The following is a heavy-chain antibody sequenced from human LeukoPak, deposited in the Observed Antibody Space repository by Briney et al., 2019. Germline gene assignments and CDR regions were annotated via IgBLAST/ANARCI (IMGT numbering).Heavy chain of an antibody. V-gene: IGHV1-18*01. CDR1: GYTFTSYG. Sequence: ASVKVSCKASGYTFTSYGISWVRQAPGQGLEWMGWISAYNGNTNYAQKLQGRVTMTTDTSTSTAYMELRSLRSDDTAVYYCARDRRPYYHSNGVFDYWGQGTLVTVSS. D-gene: IGHD3-22*01. CDR3: ARDRRPYYHSNGVFDY. J-gene: IGHJ4*02. CDR2: ISAYNGNT.